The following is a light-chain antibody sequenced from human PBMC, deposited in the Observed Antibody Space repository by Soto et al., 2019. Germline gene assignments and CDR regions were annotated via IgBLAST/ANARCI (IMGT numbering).Light chain of an antibody. J-gene: IGLJ1*01. CDR1: SSDGGGYNY. CDR2: DVS. V-gene: IGLV2-11*02. Sequence: QSALTQPLSVSGSPGQSVTISCTGTSSDGGGYNYVSWYQQHPGKAPKLMIYDVSKRPSGVPDRFSGSKSGNTAYLTISGLQAEDEADYYCCSYAGSYPYVFGTGTQLTVL. CDR3: CSYAGSYPYV.